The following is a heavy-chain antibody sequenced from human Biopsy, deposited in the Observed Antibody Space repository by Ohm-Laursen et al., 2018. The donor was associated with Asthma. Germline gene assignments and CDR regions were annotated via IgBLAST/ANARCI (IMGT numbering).Heavy chain of an antibody. J-gene: IGHJ6*02. CDR3: ARGPELDV. V-gene: IGHV4-30-2*06. Sequence: SQTLSLTCPVSGDSIDSGDYSWTWIRQSPGVGLEWIGYIYRNGDTYYNPTLKNRVTISIDRSKNQFSLRLRSVTAADTAVYYCARGPELDVWGQGTTVTVSS. CDR2: IYRNGDT. CDR1: GDSIDSGDYS. D-gene: IGHD2/OR15-2a*01.